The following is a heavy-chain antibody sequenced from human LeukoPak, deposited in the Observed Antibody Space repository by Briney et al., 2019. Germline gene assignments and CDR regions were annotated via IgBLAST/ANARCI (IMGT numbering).Heavy chain of an antibody. J-gene: IGHJ4*02. V-gene: IGHV4-38-2*02. CDR2: NYHSGST. CDR3: ASGISGSYYGRPFGY. CDR1: GYSISSGYY. D-gene: IGHD1-26*01. Sequence: NASETLSLTCTVSGYSISSGYYWGWIRQPPGKGLEWIAINYHSGSTYHNPSLKSRVTISVDTSKKQFSLKLSSVTAADTAVYYCASGISGSYYGRPFGYWGQGTLVTVSS.